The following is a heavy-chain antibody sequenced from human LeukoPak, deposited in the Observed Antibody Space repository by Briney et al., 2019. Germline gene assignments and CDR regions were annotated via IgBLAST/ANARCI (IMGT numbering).Heavy chain of an antibody. V-gene: IGHV7-4-1*02. CDR1: GYTFTSYA. CDR3: AREPTYYYGSGSYPHFDY. Sequence: ASVKVSCKASGYTFTSYAMNWVRQAPGQGLEWMGWINTNTGNPTYAQGFTGRFVSSLDTSVSTAYLQISSLKAEDTAVYYCAREPTYYYGSGSYPHFDYWGQGTLVTVSS. CDR2: INTNTGNP. J-gene: IGHJ4*02. D-gene: IGHD3-10*01.